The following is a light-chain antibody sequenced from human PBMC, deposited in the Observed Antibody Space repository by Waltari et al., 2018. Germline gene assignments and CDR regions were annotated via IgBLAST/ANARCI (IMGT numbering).Light chain of an antibody. J-gene: IGKJ4*01. CDR3: QQYDRSPLT. CDR1: ESISSW. V-gene: IGKV1-5*03. CDR2: KAS. Sequence: DIQMTQSPPTLSASVGDRVTITCRASESISSWLAWYQQKPGKAPKFLIYKASTLESGVPSRFSGSESGTEFTLAISGLQPDDFATYYCQQYDRSPLTFGGGTKVEMK.